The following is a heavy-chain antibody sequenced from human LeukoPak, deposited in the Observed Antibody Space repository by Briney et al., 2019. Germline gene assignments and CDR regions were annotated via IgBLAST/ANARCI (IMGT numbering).Heavy chain of an antibody. D-gene: IGHD3-16*01. CDR2: INPNSGGT. V-gene: IGHV1-2*02. CDR3: ARDNDSRDPPHFDY. Sequence: GASVKSSCKASGYTFTGYYMHWVRQAPGQGLEWMGWINPNSGGTNYAQKFQGRVTITADKSTSTAYMELRSLRSEDTAVYYCARDNDSRDPPHFDYWGQGTLVTVSA. J-gene: IGHJ4*02. CDR1: GYTFTGYY.